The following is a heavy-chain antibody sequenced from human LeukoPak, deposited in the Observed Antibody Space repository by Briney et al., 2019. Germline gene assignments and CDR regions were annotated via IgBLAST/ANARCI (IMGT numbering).Heavy chain of an antibody. CDR2: IPYDGSNK. J-gene: IGHJ3*02. V-gene: IGHV3-30*18. D-gene: IGHD6-19*01. CDR3: AKDSGIAVAGTLRAFDI. Sequence: GGSLRLSCAAFGFTFSSYGMHWVRQAPGQGLEWVAVIPYDGSNKYFADSVKGRFTISRDNSKNTLYLQMNSLRAKDTAVYYCAKDSGIAVAGTLRAFDIWGQGTMVTVSS. CDR1: GFTFSSYG.